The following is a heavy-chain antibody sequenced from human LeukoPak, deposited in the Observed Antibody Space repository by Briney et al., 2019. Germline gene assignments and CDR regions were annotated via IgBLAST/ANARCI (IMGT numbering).Heavy chain of an antibody. CDR3: AKRYSGSSGLYNFDY. CDR2: ITGNTGNT. Sequence: GGSLRLSCAVSGFTFSSYAMTWVRQPPGKGLEGVSSITGNTGNTYYADSVKGRFTISRDNSKNTLYLQMNSLRAEDTAVYYCAKRYSGSSGLYNFDYWGQGTLVTVSS. J-gene: IGHJ4*02. V-gene: IGHV3-23*01. D-gene: IGHD1-26*01. CDR1: GFTFSSYA.